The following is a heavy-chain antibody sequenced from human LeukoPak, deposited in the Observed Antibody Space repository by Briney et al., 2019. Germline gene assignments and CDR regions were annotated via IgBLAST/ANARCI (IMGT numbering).Heavy chain of an antibody. D-gene: IGHD1-1*01. CDR1: GYTFTDYY. CDR2: INPNTGGT. CDR3: ARGGVRTAASNFAY. V-gene: IGHV1-2*02. Sequence: ASVKVSCKASGYTFTDYYIHWVRQAPGQGLEWMAWINPNTGGTKYAQKFQVRVTLTGDTSINTAYMELTRLRSDDTAVYYCARGGVRTAASNFAYWGQGTLVTVSS. J-gene: IGHJ4*02.